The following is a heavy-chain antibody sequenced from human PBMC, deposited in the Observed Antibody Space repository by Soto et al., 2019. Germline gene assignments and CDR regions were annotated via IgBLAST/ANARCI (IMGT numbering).Heavy chain of an antibody. V-gene: IGHV1-18*01. CDR2: ISAYNGNT. CDR3: ARDTQVYVFWSGYYTGIGGVGYYGMDV. D-gene: IGHD3-3*01. Sequence: ASVKVSCKASGYTFTSYGISWVRQAPGQGLEWIGWISAYNGNTNYAQKLQGRVTLTTDTSTSTAYMELRSLCSDDTAFFFCARDTQVYVFWSGYYTGIGGVGYYGMDVWGQGTRVTVS. J-gene: IGHJ6*02. CDR1: GYTFTSYG.